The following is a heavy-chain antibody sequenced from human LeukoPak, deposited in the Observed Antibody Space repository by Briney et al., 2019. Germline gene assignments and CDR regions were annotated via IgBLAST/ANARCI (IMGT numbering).Heavy chain of an antibody. V-gene: IGHV3-69-1*01. CDR3: ARGYSSSSSYYFDY. CDR1: GFTFSNYW. J-gene: IGHJ4*02. CDR2: ISSSSYI. D-gene: IGHD6-6*01. Sequence: GGSLRLSCAASGFTFSNYWMHWVRQAPGKGLEWVSSISSSSYIYYSDSVKGRFTISRDNAKNSLYLQMNSLRAEDTAVYYCARGYSSSSSYYFDYWGQGTLVTVSS.